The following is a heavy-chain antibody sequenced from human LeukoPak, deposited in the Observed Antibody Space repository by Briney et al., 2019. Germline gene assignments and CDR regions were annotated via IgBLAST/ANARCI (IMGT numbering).Heavy chain of an antibody. J-gene: IGHJ6*03. Sequence: GGSLRLSCAVSGFIFSNYGMHWVRQAPGRGLECVAFIRYDGSNKDYADSVKGRFTISRDNSKNTLYLQMNSLRAEDTAVYYCAKANTNYYYYMDVWGKGTTVTVSS. CDR2: IRYDGSNK. V-gene: IGHV3-30*02. CDR3: AKANTNYYYYMDV. D-gene: IGHD4/OR15-4a*01. CDR1: GFIFSNYG.